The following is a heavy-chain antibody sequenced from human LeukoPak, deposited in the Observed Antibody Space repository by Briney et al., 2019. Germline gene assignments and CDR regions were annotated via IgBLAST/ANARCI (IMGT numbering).Heavy chain of an antibody. V-gene: IGHV4-59*12. D-gene: IGHD4-17*01. J-gene: IGHJ5*02. Sequence: SETLSLTCTVSGSSISSYYWSWIRQPPGRGLEWIGYVYYSGSTNYSPSLKSRVTISVDTSKYQFSLRLSSVTTADTAVYYCARAPTVTDWFDPWGQGTLVTVSS. CDR2: VYYSGST. CDR1: GSSISSYY. CDR3: ARAPTVTDWFDP.